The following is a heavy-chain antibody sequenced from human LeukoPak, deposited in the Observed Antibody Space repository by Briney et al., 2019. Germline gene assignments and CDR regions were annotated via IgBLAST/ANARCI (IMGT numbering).Heavy chain of an antibody. CDR2: VSDDGKTT. Sequence: GGSLRLSCAASGFTFSRYSMFWFRQVPGEGLAPVSRVSDDGKTTLYADSVKGRFTTSRDNAKNTVYLQMTSLRVEDTAVYFCAAGGRSGYWGQGTLVTVSS. D-gene: IGHD2-15*01. J-gene: IGHJ4*02. CDR1: GFTFSRYS. V-gene: IGHV3-74*01. CDR3: AAGGRSGY.